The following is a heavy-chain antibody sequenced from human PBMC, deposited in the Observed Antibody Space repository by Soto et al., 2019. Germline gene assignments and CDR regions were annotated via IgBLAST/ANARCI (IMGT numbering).Heavy chain of an antibody. J-gene: IGHJ6*02. D-gene: IGHD6-19*01. CDR1: GRSFTGYY. V-gene: IGHV4-34*01. CDR2: INHSGST. Sequence: SETLSLTCAVDGRSFTGYYWSWIRQPTGKGLEWIGEINHSGSTDYNPSLKSRVTISVDTSKNQFSLKLSSVTAANTAVYYCARAGQWLVHYYYGMDVWGQGTTVT. CDR3: ARAGQWLVHYYYGMDV.